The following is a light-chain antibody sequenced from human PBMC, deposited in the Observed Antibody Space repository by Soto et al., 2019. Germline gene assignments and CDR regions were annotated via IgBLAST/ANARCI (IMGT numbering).Light chain of an antibody. J-gene: IGKJ1*01. Sequence: EIVLTQSPGTLSLSPGERATLSCRASQSVSSTYLIWYQQKPGQAPRLLIYAASTRATGIPARFSGSGSGTEFTLTINSLQSEDFAVYYCQQYNNWPRTFGQGTKVDI. CDR2: AAS. CDR3: QQYNNWPRT. V-gene: IGKV3-15*01. CDR1: QSVSSTY.